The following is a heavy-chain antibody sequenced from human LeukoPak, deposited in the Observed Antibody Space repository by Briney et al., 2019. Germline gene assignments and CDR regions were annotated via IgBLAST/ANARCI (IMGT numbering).Heavy chain of an antibody. CDR3: ARDHNYAFDN. CDR1: GFPFIEYS. V-gene: IGHV3-48*01. CDR2: IGIDSGNT. D-gene: IGHD1-1*01. J-gene: IGHJ4*02. Sequence: GGSLRLSCTASGFPFIEYSVNWVRQAPGKGLEWISYIGIDSGNTKYADSVRGRFTISADKAKNSLYLQMNSLRVEDTAVYYCARDHNYAFDNWGQGTLVSVSS.